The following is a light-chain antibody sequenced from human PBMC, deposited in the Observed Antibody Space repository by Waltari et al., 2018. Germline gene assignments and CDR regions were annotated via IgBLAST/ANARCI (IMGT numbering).Light chain of an antibody. Sequence: IVMTQSPDSLAVSLGERATINCRSSQTVLSNSNNKTYLAWFQHKPPQPPKLIIFWASTRGFGVPERFSGSGSGTDFTLTINNLRTEDVAFYYCQQYFSPQGYTFGQGTKVDLK. CDR2: WAS. V-gene: IGKV4-1*01. CDR3: QQYFSPQGYT. J-gene: IGKJ2*01. CDR1: QTVLSNSNNKTY.